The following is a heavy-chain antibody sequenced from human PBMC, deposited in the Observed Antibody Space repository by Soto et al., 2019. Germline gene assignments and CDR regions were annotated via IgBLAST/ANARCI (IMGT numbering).Heavy chain of an antibody. CDR2: INPNSGGT. V-gene: IGHV1-2*02. J-gene: IGHJ6*02. Sequence: ASVKASCKASGYTFTGYYMHWVRQAPGQGLEWMGWINPNSGGTNYAQKFQGRVTMTRDTSISTAYMELSRLRSDDTAVYYCARDPLGYCSGGSCYPNGMDVWGQGTTVTVSS. CDR1: GYTFTGYY. D-gene: IGHD2-15*01. CDR3: ARDPLGYCSGGSCYPNGMDV.